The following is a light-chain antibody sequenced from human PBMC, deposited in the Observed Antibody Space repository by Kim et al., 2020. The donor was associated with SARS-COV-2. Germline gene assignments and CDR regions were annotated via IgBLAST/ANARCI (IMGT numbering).Light chain of an antibody. Sequence: IQMTQSPSALSASVGDRVTITCRASQTVVKYLSWYQQKPGTVPRLLIYDTSTLRSGVPSRFTGSGFATDFTLTISSLQPEDFATYYCHQNYRTLFTFGPGTKVDIK. CDR1: QTVVKY. J-gene: IGKJ3*01. V-gene: IGKV1-39*01. CDR2: DTS. CDR3: HQNYRTLFT.